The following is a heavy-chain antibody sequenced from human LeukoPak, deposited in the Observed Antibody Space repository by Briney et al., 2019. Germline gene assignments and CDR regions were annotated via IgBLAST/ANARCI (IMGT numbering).Heavy chain of an antibody. CDR3: ARDTVGSLDY. CDR1: GFTFSNSW. CDR2: IKQDESAK. Sequence: GRCLRLSCAASGFTFSNSWMAWVRQAPGQGLEWVANIKQDESAKHYSDSVKGRFTISRDNAKNSLFLQMNGLRAEDSALYYCARDTVGSLDYWGQGTLVTVSS. J-gene: IGHJ4*02. V-gene: IGHV3-7*01. D-gene: IGHD5-12*01.